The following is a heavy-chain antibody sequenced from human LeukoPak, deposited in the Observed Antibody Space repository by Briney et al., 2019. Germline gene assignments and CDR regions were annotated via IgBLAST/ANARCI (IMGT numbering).Heavy chain of an antibody. J-gene: IGHJ3*02. D-gene: IGHD1-26*01. Sequence: GGSLRLSCAASGNTFSRCWMHWVRQAPGRGLVWVSHINSDESSTSYADSVKGRFTISRDNAKNTLYLQMNSLRAEDTAVYYCASVRGTYQFDAFDIWGQGTMVTVSS. CDR2: INSDESST. V-gene: IGHV3-74*01. CDR3: ASVRGTYQFDAFDI. CDR1: GNTFSRCW.